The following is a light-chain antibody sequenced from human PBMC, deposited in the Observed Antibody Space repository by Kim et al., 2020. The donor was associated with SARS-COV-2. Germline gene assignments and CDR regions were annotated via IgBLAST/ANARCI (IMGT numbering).Light chain of an antibody. CDR1: QGINNW. J-gene: IGKJ2*01. Sequence: DIQMTQSPSSVSASVGDRVTITCRASQGINNWLAWYQQKPGRAPRLLIYGASSLQSEVPSRFSGSGSGTDFALSISSLQPEDFATYYCQQAHTIPYTFGQGTKLEIK. V-gene: IGKV1-12*01. CDR3: QQAHTIPYT. CDR2: GAS.